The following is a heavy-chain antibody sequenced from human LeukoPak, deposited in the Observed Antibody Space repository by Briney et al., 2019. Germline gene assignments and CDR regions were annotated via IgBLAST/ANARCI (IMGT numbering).Heavy chain of an antibody. Sequence: GESLKISCKGSGYSFTSYWIAWVRQMPGKGLEWMGIIYPGDSDTRYSPSFQGQATISADKSISTAYLQWSSLKASDTAMYYCARRYCSGDNCYSGFDYWGQGTLVTVSS. V-gene: IGHV5-51*01. D-gene: IGHD2-15*01. J-gene: IGHJ4*02. CDR1: GYSFTSYW. CDR3: ARRYCSGDNCYSGFDY. CDR2: IYPGDSDT.